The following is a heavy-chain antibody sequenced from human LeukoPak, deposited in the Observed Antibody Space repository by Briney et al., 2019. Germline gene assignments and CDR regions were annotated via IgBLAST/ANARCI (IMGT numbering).Heavy chain of an antibody. V-gene: IGHV1-2*02. J-gene: IGHJ4*01. Sequence: GASVNVSCKASGYTFTGYYLHWVRQAPGQGLEWMGWINPNTGGTNYEQRFQDRVTMTRDTSISTAYMEVTRLRSDDTAVYYCARGHPLQTFGVVILTNFDYWGHGTLVTVSS. CDR2: INPNTGGT. CDR3: ARGHPLQTFGVVILTNFDY. D-gene: IGHD3-3*01. CDR1: GYTFTGYY.